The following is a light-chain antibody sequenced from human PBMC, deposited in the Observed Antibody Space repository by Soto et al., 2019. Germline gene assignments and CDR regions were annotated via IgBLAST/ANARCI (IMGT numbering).Light chain of an antibody. Sequence: EIVLTQSPGTLSLSPGERTTLSCRASQSVSSSYFAWYQQKPGQAPRLLIYVASSRATGIPDRFSGSGSGTDFTLTISRLEPEDFAVYYCQQHGSSPRTFGQGTKVEIK. CDR2: VAS. CDR1: QSVSSSY. V-gene: IGKV3-20*01. CDR3: QQHGSSPRT. J-gene: IGKJ1*01.